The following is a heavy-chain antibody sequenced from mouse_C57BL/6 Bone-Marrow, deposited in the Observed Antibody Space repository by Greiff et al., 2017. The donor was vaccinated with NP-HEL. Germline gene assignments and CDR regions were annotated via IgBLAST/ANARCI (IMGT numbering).Heavy chain of an antibody. D-gene: IGHD1-1*01. J-gene: IGHJ2*01. CDR2: IDPEDGDT. CDR3: TRDYYGKGNYFDY. V-gene: IGHV14-1*01. CDR1: GFNIKDYY. Sequence: EVQLQQSGAELVRPGASVKLSCTASGFNIKDYYMHWVKQRPEQGLEWIGRIDPEDGDTEYAPKFQGKATMTADTSSNTAYLQLSSLTSEDTAVYYCTRDYYGKGNYFDYWGQGTTLTVSS.